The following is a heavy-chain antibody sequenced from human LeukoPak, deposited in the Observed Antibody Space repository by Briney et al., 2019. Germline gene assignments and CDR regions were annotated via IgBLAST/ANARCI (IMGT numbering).Heavy chain of an antibody. J-gene: IGHJ5*02. CDR2: INAGNGNT. V-gene: IGHV1-3*01. CDR1: GYTFTSYA. CDR3: ARDRVSDCSSTSCYNWFDP. Sequence: GASVKVSCKASGYTFTSYAMHWVRQAPGQRLEWMGWINAGNGNTKYSQKFQGRVTMTRDTSTSTVYMELSSLRSEDTAVYYCARDRVSDCSSTSCYNWFDPWGQGTLVTVSS. D-gene: IGHD2-2*01.